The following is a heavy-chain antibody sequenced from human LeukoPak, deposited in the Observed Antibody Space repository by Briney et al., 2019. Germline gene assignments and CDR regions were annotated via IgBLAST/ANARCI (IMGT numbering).Heavy chain of an antibody. D-gene: IGHD4-11*01. J-gene: IGHJ4*02. V-gene: IGHV3-23*01. CDR3: GKDSRPSVTTFRSRWTDY. CDR2: ISGSSMST. Sequence: SGGFLRLSCEASGFTFHNHGMSWVRQAPGKGLEWISVISGSSMSTYYADSVKGRFTVSRDNSKNTVYLQMSSLRVEDSAIYYCGKDSRPSVTTFRSRWTDYWGQGILVTVSS. CDR1: GFTFHNHG.